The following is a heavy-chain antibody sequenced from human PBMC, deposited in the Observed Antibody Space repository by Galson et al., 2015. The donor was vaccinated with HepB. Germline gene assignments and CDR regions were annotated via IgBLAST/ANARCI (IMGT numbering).Heavy chain of an antibody. CDR1: GYTFTSYA. V-gene: IGHV1-3*01. CDR3: SRDQAISPYDAFDI. Sequence: SVKVSCKASGYTFTSYAMHWVRQAPGQRLEWMGWINAGNGNTKYSQKFQGRVTITRDTSASTAYMELSSLRSEDTAVYYCSRDQAISPYDAFDIWGQGTMVTVSS. J-gene: IGHJ3*02. CDR2: INAGNGNT.